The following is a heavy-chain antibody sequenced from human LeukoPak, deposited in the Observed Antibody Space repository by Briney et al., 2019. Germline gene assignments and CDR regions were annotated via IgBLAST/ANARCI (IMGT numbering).Heavy chain of an antibody. J-gene: IGHJ5*02. Sequence: QSGGSLRLSCAASGFTFSSYAMSWVRQAPGKGLECVSAISSSGGSTYYADSVKGRFTISRDNSKNTLYLQMNSLRAEDTAVYYCAKGPDSSGLNWFDPWGQGTLVTVSS. CDR3: AKGPDSSGLNWFDP. V-gene: IGHV3-23*01. CDR1: GFTFSSYA. D-gene: IGHD6-19*01. CDR2: ISSSGGST.